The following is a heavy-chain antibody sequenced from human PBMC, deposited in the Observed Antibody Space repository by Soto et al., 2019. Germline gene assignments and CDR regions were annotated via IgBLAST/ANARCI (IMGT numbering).Heavy chain of an antibody. CDR2: IKHDGSQS. CDR1: GFTFSKFW. J-gene: IGHJ5*02. CDR3: ASLLLYSTSGRGWFDP. D-gene: IGHD2-2*02. Sequence: PGGSLRLSCITSGFTFSKFWMSWVRQAPGKGLEWVANIKHDGSQSYYEDSVKGRFTISRDNAKNSLYLQVNSLRVDDTAVYFCASLLLYSTSGRGWFDPRGQGTLVTVSS. V-gene: IGHV3-7*03.